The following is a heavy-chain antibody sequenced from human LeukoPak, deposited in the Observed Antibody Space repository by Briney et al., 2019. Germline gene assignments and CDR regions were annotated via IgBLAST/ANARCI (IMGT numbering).Heavy chain of an antibody. CDR1: GFTFSSYG. Sequence: GGSLRLSCAASGFTFSSYGMHWVRQAPGKGPEWVAFIRYDGSNKYYADSVKGRFTISRDNSKNTLYLQMNSLRAEDTAVYYCAKDRGYYYGSGSYSDYWGQGTLVTVSS. D-gene: IGHD3-10*01. J-gene: IGHJ4*02. CDR3: AKDRGYYYGSGSYSDY. V-gene: IGHV3-30*02. CDR2: IRYDGSNK.